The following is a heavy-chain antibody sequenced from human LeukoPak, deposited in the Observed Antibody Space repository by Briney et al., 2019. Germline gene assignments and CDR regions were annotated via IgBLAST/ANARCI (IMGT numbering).Heavy chain of an antibody. CDR2: ISAYNGNT. D-gene: IGHD3-22*01. CDR1: GHTFTNYG. Sequence: ASVNLSYKSSGHTFTNYGISWVRQAPGQGLEWMRWISAYNGNTNQARKLQGRVTMTTDTSTRTAYMELRSLRADDTAVYYCARDYYDSSGYYYVFAYWGQGALVSVCS. J-gene: IGHJ4*02. V-gene: IGHV1-18*01. CDR3: ARDYYDSSGYYYVFAY.